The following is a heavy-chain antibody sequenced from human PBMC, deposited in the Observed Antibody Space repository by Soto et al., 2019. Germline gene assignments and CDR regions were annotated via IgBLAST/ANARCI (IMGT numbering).Heavy chain of an antibody. V-gene: IGHV1-3*04. CDR2: INTGNGNT. Sequence: QVQLVQSGAEVKNPGASVQVSCKASGYTFTTYAIHWVRQAPGQRLEWMGWINTGNGNTKYSQKFQGRVTITRDTSASTAYMELSSLRSEDTAVYYCARSGDGYNYGYNFWGQGTLVTVSS. D-gene: IGHD5-18*01. CDR3: ARSGDGYNYGYNF. CDR1: GYTFTTYA. J-gene: IGHJ4*02.